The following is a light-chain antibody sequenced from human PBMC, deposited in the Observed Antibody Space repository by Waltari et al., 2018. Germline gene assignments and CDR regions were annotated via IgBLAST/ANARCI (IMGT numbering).Light chain of an antibody. CDR2: GKH. CDR3: NSRDGSGNIGV. V-gene: IGLV3-19*01. J-gene: IGLJ2*01. CDR1: SLRSYY. Sequence: SSELTQDPAVSVALGQTVRITCQGDSLRSYYASWYQQKPGQAPVLVIYGKHNRPSGIPDRFSGSSSGNTASLTITGAQAEDEADYYCNSRDGSGNIGVFGGGTKLTVL.